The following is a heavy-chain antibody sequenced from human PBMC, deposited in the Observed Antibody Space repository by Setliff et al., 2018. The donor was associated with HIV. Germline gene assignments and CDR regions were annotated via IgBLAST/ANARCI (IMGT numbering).Heavy chain of an antibody. CDR3: ARLGTRTVAADADFDS. Sequence: SETLSLTCTVSGASISSGVYYWSWIRQHPVKGLEWIGYIYYTGTTFYNPSLESRLIISLDTPKNQFSLRLTSVTAADTAVYYCARLGTRTVAADADFDSWGQGALVTVSS. D-gene: IGHD2-15*01. J-gene: IGHJ4*02. V-gene: IGHV4-31*03. CDR2: IYYTGTT. CDR1: GASISSGVYY.